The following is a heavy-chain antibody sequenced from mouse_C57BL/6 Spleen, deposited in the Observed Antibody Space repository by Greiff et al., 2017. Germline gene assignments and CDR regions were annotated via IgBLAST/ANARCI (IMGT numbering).Heavy chain of an antibody. CDR2: IDPSDSET. V-gene: IGHV1-52*01. Sequence: QVQLQQPGAELVRPGSSVKLSCKASGYTFTSYWMHWVKQRPIQGLEWIGNIDPSDSETHYNQKFKDKATLTVDKSSSTAYMQLSSLTSEDSAVYCCARGLKLGLGYFDVWGTGTTVTVSS. CDR3: ARGLKLGLGYFDV. CDR1: GYTFTSYW. D-gene: IGHD4-1*01. J-gene: IGHJ1*03.